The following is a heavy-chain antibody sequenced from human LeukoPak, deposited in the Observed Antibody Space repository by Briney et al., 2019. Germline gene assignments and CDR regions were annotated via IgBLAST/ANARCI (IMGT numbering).Heavy chain of an antibody. J-gene: IGHJ6*03. CDR3: ARDDVVVVAANYYYYYYMDV. CDR1: GFTFSSYG. V-gene: IGHV3-30*02. CDR2: IRYDGSHK. Sequence: PGGSLRLSCAASGFTFSSYGMHWVRQAPGKGLEWVTFIRYDGSHKYYADSVKGRFTISRDNAKNSLYLQMNSLRAEDTAVYYCARDDVVVVAANYYYYYYMDVWGKGTTVTVSS. D-gene: IGHD2-15*01.